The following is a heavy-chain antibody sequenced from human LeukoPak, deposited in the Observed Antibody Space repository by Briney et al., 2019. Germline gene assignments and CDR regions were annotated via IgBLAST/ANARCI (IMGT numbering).Heavy chain of an antibody. CDR1: VFTFGSYA. V-gene: IGHV3-23*01. CDR3: AKGPRVVIHFDY. Sequence: GGSLRLSCAASVFTFGSYAMSWVRQAPGKGLEWVSAMRCGGGSTNNEDSVKGRFTISRDNSKNTLYLQMNSLRAEDTAVYYCAKGPRVVIHFDYWGQGTLVTVSS. D-gene: IGHD3-22*01. CDR2: MRCGGGST. J-gene: IGHJ4*02.